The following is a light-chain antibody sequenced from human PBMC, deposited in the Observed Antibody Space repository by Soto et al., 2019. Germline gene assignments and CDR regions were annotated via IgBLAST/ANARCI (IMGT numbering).Light chain of an antibody. CDR1: QSVGSN. CDR2: GSS. Sequence: EILLTQSPATLPGSPGERATLSCRASQSVGSNLAWFQQKPGQAPRLLIYGSSTRATGVPARFSGSGSGADFTLTISNLQSEDFAVYYCQQYTNWPPITFGQGTRLEI. V-gene: IGKV3D-15*01. CDR3: QQYTNWPPIT. J-gene: IGKJ5*01.